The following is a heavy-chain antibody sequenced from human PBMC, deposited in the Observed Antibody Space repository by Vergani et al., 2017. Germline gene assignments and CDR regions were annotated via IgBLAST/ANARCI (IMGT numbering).Heavy chain of an antibody. Sequence: QVQLQESGPGLVKPSQTLSLTCTVSGGSISSGGYYWSWIRQHPGKGLEWIGYIYYSGSTYYNPSLKSRVTISVDTSKNQFSLKLSSVPAADTAVYYCARGRMKIFDSSFDPWGQGTLVTVSS. CDR2: IYYSGST. V-gene: IGHV4-31*03. D-gene: IGHD3-3*01. CDR1: GGSISSGGYY. CDR3: ARGRMKIFDSSFDP. J-gene: IGHJ5*02.